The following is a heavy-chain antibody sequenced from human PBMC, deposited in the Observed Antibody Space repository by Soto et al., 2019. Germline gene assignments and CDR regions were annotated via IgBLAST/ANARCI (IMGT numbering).Heavy chain of an antibody. CDR2: IYHSGST. CDR1: GYSISSGYY. CDR3: ARILGVDDAFDI. J-gene: IGHJ3*02. V-gene: IGHV4-38-2*01. D-gene: IGHD3-3*01. Sequence: PSETLSLTCAVSGYSISSGYYWGWIRQPPGKGLEWIGSIYHSGSTYYNPSLKSRVTISVDTSKNQFSLKLSSVTAEDTAVYYCARILGVDDAFDIWGQGTMVTVS.